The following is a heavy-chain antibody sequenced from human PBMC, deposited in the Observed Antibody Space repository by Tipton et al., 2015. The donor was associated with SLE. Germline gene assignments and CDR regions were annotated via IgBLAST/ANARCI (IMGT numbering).Heavy chain of an antibody. CDR1: GGSISSYY. V-gene: IGHV4-39*07. CDR3: ASPSITGTSGWFDP. Sequence: TLSLTCTVSGGSISSYYCGWIRQPPGKGLEWIGSIYYSGSTYYNPSLKNRVTISVDTSKNQFSLKLGSVTAADTAVYYCASPSITGTSGWFDPWGQGTLVTVSS. J-gene: IGHJ5*02. D-gene: IGHD1-20*01. CDR2: IYYSGST.